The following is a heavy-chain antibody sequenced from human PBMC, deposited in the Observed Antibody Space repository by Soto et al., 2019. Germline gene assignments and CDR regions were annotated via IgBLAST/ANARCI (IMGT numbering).Heavy chain of an antibody. CDR1: GFTFSSYD. CDR2: IGTAGDT. J-gene: IGHJ2*01. D-gene: IGHD5-18*01. Sequence: GGSLRLSCAASGFTFSSYDMHWVRQATGKGLEWVSAIGTAGDTYYPGSVKGRFTISRENAKNSLYLQMNSLRAEDTAVYYCARGHVDTAMVTTIWYFDLWGSGTLVTVSS. CDR3: ARGHVDTAMVTTIWYFDL. V-gene: IGHV3-13*01.